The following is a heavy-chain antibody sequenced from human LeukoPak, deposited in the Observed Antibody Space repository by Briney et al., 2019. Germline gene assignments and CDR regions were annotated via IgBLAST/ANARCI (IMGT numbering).Heavy chain of an antibody. D-gene: IGHD2-8*02. CDR2: IKRDGSDT. J-gene: IGHJ3*02. Sequence: GGSLRLSCAASGFTFSSYWMTWVRQAPGRGLEWVANIKRDGSDTHYLDSLKGRFTISRDNAKSSLSLQMNSLRAEDTAVYYCARDSSYCSGGVCFDVFDIWGQGTMVVVSS. CDR1: GFTFSSYW. V-gene: IGHV3-7*01. CDR3: ARDSSYCSGGVCFDVFDI.